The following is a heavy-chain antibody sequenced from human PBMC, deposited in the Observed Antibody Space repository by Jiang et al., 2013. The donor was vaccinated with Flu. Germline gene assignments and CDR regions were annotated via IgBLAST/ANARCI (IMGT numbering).Heavy chain of an antibody. CDR2: IKSKTDGGTT. V-gene: IGHV3-15*01. J-gene: IGHJ3*02. D-gene: IGHD3-3*01. CDR3: TTAYFLEWENDAFDI. CDR1: GFTFSNAW. Sequence: VQLVESGGGLVKPGGSLRLSCAASGFTFSNAWMSWVRQAPGKGLEWVGRIKSKTDGGTTDYAAPVKGRFTISRDDSKNXLYLQMNSLKTEDTAVYYCTTAYFLEWENDAFDIWGQGTMVTVSS.